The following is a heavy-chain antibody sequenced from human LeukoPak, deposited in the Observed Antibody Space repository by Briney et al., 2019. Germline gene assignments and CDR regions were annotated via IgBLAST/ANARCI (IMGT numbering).Heavy chain of an antibody. D-gene: IGHD4-17*01. Sequence: ASVTVSCKASGYTFTGYYMHWVRQAPGQGLEWMGWILPSSGGPYYAQKFQGRITMTRDTSISTAYMELSRLRSDDTAVYYCARKGEDYGDYDYWGQGTLVTVSS. V-gene: IGHV1-2*02. CDR2: ILPSSGGP. CDR1: GYTFTGYY. CDR3: ARKGEDYGDYDY. J-gene: IGHJ4*02.